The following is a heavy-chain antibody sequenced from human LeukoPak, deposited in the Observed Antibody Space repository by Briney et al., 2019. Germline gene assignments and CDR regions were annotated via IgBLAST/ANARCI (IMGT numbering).Heavy chain of an antibody. Sequence: SVKVSCKASGGTFTIYAISWVRQATGQGLEWMGGIIPIFGTANYAQKFQGRVTTTSDESTSTAYLELSRLRAEDTAVYFCAKDELIPTNWFDPWGQGTLVTVSS. V-gene: IGHV1-69*01. CDR1: GGTFTIYA. J-gene: IGHJ5*02. CDR3: AKDELIPTNWFDP. D-gene: IGHD1-1*01. CDR2: IIPIFGTA.